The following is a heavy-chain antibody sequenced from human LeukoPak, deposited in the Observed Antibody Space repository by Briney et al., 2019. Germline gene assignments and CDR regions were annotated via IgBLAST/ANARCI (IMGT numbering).Heavy chain of an antibody. CDR1: SGSIRSFY. V-gene: IGHV4-59*01. J-gene: IGHJ4*02. CDR3: ARVTGSYGRYMY. CDR2: IYDSGST. D-gene: IGHD4-17*01. Sequence: SETLSLTCTVPSGSIRSFYWTWIRQPPGKGLEWIGYIYDSGSTNYNPSLKSRVTISVDTSKNQFSLKLSSVTAADTAVYYCARVTGSYGRYMYWGQGTLVTVSS.